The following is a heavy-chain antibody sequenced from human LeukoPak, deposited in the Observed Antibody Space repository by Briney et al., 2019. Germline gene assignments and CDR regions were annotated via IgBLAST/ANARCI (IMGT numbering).Heavy chain of an antibody. CDR2: ISSSGSAI. CDR1: GFPLSSYS. Sequence: GGSLRLSCAASGFPLSSYSLNWVRQAPGKGLEWVSYISSSGSAIYYVDSVKGRFTVSRDNAKNSLFLQMNSPRAEDTAVYYCVRVKGSYFDYWGQGALVTVSS. V-gene: IGHV3-48*01. D-gene: IGHD2-15*01. J-gene: IGHJ4*02. CDR3: VRVKGSYFDY.